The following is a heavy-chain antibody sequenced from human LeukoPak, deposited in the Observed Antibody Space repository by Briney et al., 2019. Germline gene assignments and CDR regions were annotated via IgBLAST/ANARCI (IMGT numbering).Heavy chain of an antibody. V-gene: IGHV4-59*01. D-gene: IGHD2-2*01. CDR1: GGSISSYY. CDR2: IYYSGST. Sequence: SETLSLTCTVSGGSISSYYWSWIRQPSGKGLEWIGYIYYSGSTNYNPSLKSRVTISVDTSKNQFSLKLSSVTAADTAVYYCAREEYCSSTSCSGSDGFDPWGQGTLVTVSS. CDR3: AREEYCSSTSCSGSDGFDP. J-gene: IGHJ5*02.